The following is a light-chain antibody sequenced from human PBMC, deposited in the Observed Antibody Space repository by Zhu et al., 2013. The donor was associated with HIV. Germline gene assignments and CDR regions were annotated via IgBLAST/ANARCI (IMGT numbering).Light chain of an antibody. CDR3: AAWDDSLSGGYV. V-gene: IGLV1-47*01. J-gene: IGLJ1*01. CDR2: RNN. Sequence: QSVLTQPPSASGTPGQRVTISCSGSSSNIGSYYVYWYQQLPGTAPKLLIYRNNQRPSGVPDRFSGSKSGTSASLAISGLRSEDEADYYCAAWDDSLSGGYVFGTGTKVTVL. CDR1: SSNIGSYY.